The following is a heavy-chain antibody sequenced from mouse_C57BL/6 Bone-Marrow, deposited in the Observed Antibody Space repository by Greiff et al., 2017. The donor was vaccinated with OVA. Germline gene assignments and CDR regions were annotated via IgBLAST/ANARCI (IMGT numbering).Heavy chain of an antibody. CDR1: GFTFSDYY. V-gene: IGHV5-16*01. CDR2: INYDGSST. CDR3: ARAGEKGRYYFDY. Sequence: EVQRVESEGGLVQPGSSMKLSCTASGFTFSDYYMAWVRQVPEKGLEWVANINYDGSSTYYLDSLKSRFIISRDNAKNILYLQMSSLKSEDTATYYCARAGEKGRYYFDYWGQGTTLTVSS. J-gene: IGHJ2*01.